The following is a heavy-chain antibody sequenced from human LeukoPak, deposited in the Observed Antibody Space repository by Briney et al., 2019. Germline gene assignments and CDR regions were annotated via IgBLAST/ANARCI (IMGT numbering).Heavy chain of an antibody. CDR3: ARETGDFDS. D-gene: IGHD7-27*01. V-gene: IGHV3-23*01. Sequence: GGSLRLSCAASGFTFSSFAMSWVRQAPGKGLEWVSVISGRGDSTYYADSVKGRFTISRDNSKSTVYLQMNSLRAEDTAVYYCARETGDFDSWGQGTLVIV. J-gene: IGHJ4*02. CDR2: ISGRGDST. CDR1: GFTFSSFA.